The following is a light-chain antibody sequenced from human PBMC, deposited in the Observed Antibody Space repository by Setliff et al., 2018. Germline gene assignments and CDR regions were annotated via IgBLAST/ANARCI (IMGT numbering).Light chain of an antibody. J-gene: IGLJ1*01. V-gene: IGLV2-14*03. CDR3: ASKTGPGTYV. CDR1: FGAYGSAY. Sequence: QPALPQPASVSGSPEQSITISCTGEFGAYGSAYVSWYQQHPDKAPKLIIYDVNNRPSGISHRFSGSNSANTASLTISGLQAEDEAEYFCASKTGPGTYVFGTGTKVTVL. CDR2: DVN.